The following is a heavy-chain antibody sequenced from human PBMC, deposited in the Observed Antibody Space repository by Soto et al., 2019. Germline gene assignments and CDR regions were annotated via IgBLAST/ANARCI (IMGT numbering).Heavy chain of an antibody. D-gene: IGHD4-17*01. CDR2: INAGNGNT. J-gene: IGHJ4*02. V-gene: IGHV1-3*01. CDR3: ASESYGGEFDY. Sequence: ASVTVSCTASGYTFTSYGISWVRQAPGQRLEWMGWINAGNGNTKYSQKFQGRVTITRDTSASTAYMELSSLRSEDTAVYYCASESYGGEFDYWGQGTLVTVSS. CDR1: GYTFTSYG.